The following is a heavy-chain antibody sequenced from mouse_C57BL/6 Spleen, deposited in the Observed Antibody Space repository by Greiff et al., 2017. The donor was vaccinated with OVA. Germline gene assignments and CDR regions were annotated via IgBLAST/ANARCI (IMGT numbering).Heavy chain of an antibody. CDR2: ISYDGSN. CDR1: GYSITSGYY. Sequence: EVKLEESGPGLVKPSQSLSLTCSVTGYSITSGYYWNWIRQFPGNKLEWMGYISYDGSNNYNPSLKNRISITRDTSKNQFFLKLNSVTTEDTATYYCARAESNYDAMDYWGQGTSVTVSS. D-gene: IGHD2-5*01. CDR3: ARAESNYDAMDY. V-gene: IGHV3-6*01. J-gene: IGHJ4*01.